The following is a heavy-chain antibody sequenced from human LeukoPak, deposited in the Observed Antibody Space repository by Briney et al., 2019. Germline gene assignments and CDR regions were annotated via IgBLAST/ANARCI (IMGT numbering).Heavy chain of an antibody. V-gene: IGHV3-53*05. D-gene: IGHD1-14*01. CDR1: GFTVSSNY. CDR3: ARDLTFSALDY. J-gene: IGHJ4*02. Sequence: PGGSLRLSCAASGFTVSSNYMSWVRQAPGKGLEWVSVIYSGGSTYYADSVKGRFTISRDNSKNTLYLQMNSLRAEDTAVYYCARDLTFSALDYWGQGTLVTVSS. CDR2: IYSGGST.